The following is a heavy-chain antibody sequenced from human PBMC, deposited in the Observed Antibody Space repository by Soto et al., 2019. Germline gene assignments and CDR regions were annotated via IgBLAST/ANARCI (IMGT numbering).Heavy chain of an antibody. Sequence: QVQLVQSGAEVKKPGASVKVSCEASGYTFTSYAMHWVRQAPGQRLEWMGWINAGNGNTKYSQKFQGRVTITRDTSASTAYMELSSLRSEDTAVYYCARDPIAVAGPPFYFDIWGQGTMVTVSS. CDR2: INAGNGNT. D-gene: IGHD6-19*01. J-gene: IGHJ3*02. CDR1: GYTFTSYA. CDR3: ARDPIAVAGPPFYFDI. V-gene: IGHV1-3*01.